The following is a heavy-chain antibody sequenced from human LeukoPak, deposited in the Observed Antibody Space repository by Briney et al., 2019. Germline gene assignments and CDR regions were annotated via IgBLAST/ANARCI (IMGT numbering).Heavy chain of an antibody. D-gene: IGHD6-6*01. CDR2: ISSSSYI. CDR3: ARPLSGYSSSLGY. J-gene: IGHJ4*02. Sequence: GGSLRLSCAASGFTFTSYSMNWVRQAPGKGLEWVSSISSSSYIYYADSVKGRFTISRDNAKNSLYLQMNSLRAEDTAVYYCARPLSGYSSSLGYWGQGTLVTVSS. CDR1: GFTFTSYS. V-gene: IGHV3-21*01.